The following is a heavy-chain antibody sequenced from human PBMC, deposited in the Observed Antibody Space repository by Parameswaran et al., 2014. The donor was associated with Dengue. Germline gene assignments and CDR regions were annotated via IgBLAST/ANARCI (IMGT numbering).Heavy chain of an antibody. V-gene: IGHV1-69*01. D-gene: IGHD3-22*01. J-gene: IGHJ6*02. CDR3: AKSVNMILVEIYVYGMDV. CDR2: IIPVFGTA. Sequence: SWVRQAPGQGLEWLGGIIPVFGTANYAQKFQGRVTITADESTSTAYMELSGLRSEDTAVYYCAKSVNMILVEIYVYGMDVWGQGTTVTVSS.